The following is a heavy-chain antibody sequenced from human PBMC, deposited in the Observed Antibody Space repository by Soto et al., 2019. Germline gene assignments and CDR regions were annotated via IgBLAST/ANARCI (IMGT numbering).Heavy chain of an antibody. J-gene: IGHJ4*02. D-gene: IGHD1-26*01. Sequence: QVQLQQWGAGLLKPSETLSLTCAVYGGSFSGYYWSWIRQPPGKGLEWIGEINHSGSTNYNPSLKRRVTISVDTSKNQFSLKLSSVTAADTAVYYCARGLRSYPRYWGQGTLVTVSS. V-gene: IGHV4-34*01. CDR2: INHSGST. CDR1: GGSFSGYY. CDR3: ARGLRSYPRY.